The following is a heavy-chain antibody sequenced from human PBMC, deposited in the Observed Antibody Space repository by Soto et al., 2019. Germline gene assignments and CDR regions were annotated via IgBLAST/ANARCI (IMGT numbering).Heavy chain of an antibody. Sequence: EVQLSESGGGLVQPGGSLRLSCVASGFTFNTFAISWVRQAPGKGLEWVSGIGGSGTSTFYADSVKGRFTISRDNSKNTLYLQMNSLRDEDTAVYYCAKTIRGSFWAGDSWGQGTLVTVSS. CDR2: IGGSGTST. V-gene: IGHV3-23*01. J-gene: IGHJ4*02. D-gene: IGHD3-9*01. CDR3: AKTIRGSFWAGDS. CDR1: GFTFNTFA.